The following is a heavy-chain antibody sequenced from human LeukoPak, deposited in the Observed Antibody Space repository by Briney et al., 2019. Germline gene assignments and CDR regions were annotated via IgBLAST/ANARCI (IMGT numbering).Heavy chain of an antibody. CDR1: GFTFSSYS. CDR3: ARDRDGYNSEATAY. V-gene: IGHV3-21*01. D-gene: IGHD5-24*01. Sequence: KPGGSLRLSCAASGFTFSSYSMNWVRQAPGKGLEWVSSLSSSSSYIYYADSVKGRFTISRDNAKNSLYLQMNSLRAEDTAVYYSARDRDGYNSEATAYWGQRTLVTVSS. J-gene: IGHJ4*02. CDR2: LSSSSSYI.